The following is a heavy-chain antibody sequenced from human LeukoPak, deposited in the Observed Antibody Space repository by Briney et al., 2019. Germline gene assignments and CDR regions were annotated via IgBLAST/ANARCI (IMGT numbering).Heavy chain of an antibody. CDR2: IRYDGSNK. Sequence: PGGSLRLSCAAAGFTFSSYGMHWVRQAPGKGLEWVAFIRYDGSNKYYADSVKGRFTISRDNSKNTLYLQMNSLRAEDTAVYYCADIGQLGPQYMDVWGKGTTVTVSS. CDR1: GFTFSSYG. V-gene: IGHV3-30*02. D-gene: IGHD6-13*01. J-gene: IGHJ6*03. CDR3: ADIGQLGPQYMDV.